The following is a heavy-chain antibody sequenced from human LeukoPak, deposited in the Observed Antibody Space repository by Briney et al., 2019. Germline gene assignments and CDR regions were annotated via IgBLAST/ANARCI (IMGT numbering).Heavy chain of an antibody. D-gene: IGHD4-17*01. Sequence: GGSLRLSCAASGFTFSSYAMSWVRQAPGKGLEWVSAISGSGGSTYYADSVKGRFTISRDNAKNSLYLQMNSLRAEDTAVYYCAGEDRNFAVTDAFDIWGQGTMVTVSS. CDR1: GFTFSSYA. J-gene: IGHJ3*02. V-gene: IGHV3-23*01. CDR2: ISGSGGST. CDR3: AGEDRNFAVTDAFDI.